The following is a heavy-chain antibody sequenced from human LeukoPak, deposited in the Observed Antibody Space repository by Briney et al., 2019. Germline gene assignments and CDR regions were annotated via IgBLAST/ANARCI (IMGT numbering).Heavy chain of an antibody. CDR3: ASFFVVPAARFWFDP. Sequence: SGGSLRLSCAASGFTFSSYSMNWVRQAPGKGLEWVSYISSSSSTIYYADSVKGRFTISRDNAKNSLYLQMNSLRAEDTAVYYCASFFVVPAARFWFDPWGQGTLVTVSS. J-gene: IGHJ5*02. CDR2: ISSSSSTI. D-gene: IGHD2-2*01. V-gene: IGHV3-48*01. CDR1: GFTFSSYS.